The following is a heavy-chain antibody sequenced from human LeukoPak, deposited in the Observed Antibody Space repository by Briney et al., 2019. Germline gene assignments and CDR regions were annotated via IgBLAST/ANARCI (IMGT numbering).Heavy chain of an antibody. CDR1: GYTFTGYY. V-gene: IGHV1-2*02. CDR3: ARGLYGSGSYWRG. CDR2: INPNSGGT. Sequence: GXSVKVSCKASGYTFTGYYMHWVRQAPGQGLEWMGWINPNSGGTNYAQKFQGRVTMTRDTSISTAYMELSRLRSDDTAVYYCARGLYGSGSYWRGWGQGTLVTVSS. D-gene: IGHD3-10*01. J-gene: IGHJ4*02.